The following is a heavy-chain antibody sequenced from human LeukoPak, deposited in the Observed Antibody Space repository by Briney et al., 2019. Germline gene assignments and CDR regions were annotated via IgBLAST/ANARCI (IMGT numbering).Heavy chain of an antibody. CDR3: AKSFGGGYDESYYFDY. Sequence: GRSLRLSCAASGFTFDDYAMHWVRQAPGKGLEWVSGISWNSGSIGYADYVKGRFTISRDNAKSSLYLQMNSLRAEDTALYYCAKSFGGGYDESYYFDYWGQGTLVTVSS. V-gene: IGHV3-9*01. CDR2: ISWNSGSI. J-gene: IGHJ4*02. CDR1: GFTFDDYA. D-gene: IGHD5-12*01.